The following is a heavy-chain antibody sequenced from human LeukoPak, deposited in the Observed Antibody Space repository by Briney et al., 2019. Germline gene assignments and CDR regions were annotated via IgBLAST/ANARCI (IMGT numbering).Heavy chain of an antibody. Sequence: GGPLRLSCAASGFTFSSYGMHWVRQAPGKGLEWVAVIWYDGSNKYYADSVKGRFTISRDNSKNTLYLQMNSLRAEDTAVYYCAREGDGYSYYFDYWGQGTLVTVSS. J-gene: IGHJ4*02. CDR2: IWYDGSNK. CDR3: AREGDGYSYYFDY. CDR1: GFTFSSYG. D-gene: IGHD5-24*01. V-gene: IGHV3-33*01.